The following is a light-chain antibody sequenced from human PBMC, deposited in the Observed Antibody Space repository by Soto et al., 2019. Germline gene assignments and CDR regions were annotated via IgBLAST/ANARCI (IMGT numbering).Light chain of an antibody. J-gene: IGKJ4*01. V-gene: IGKV1D-12*01. CDR1: QGISSW. Sequence: DLQMTQSPSSLSASVGDRVSITCRASQGISSWLGWYQQKPGKAPKLLIYGATILQSGVPSRFSGSGSGTEYTLTINSLQPEDFATYFCLQANSFPLTFGGGTKVEIK. CDR3: LQANSFPLT. CDR2: GAT.